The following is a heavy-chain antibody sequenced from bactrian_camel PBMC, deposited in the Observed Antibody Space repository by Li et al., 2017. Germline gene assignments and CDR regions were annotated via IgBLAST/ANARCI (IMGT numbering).Heavy chain of an antibody. CDR2: FDRYYRP. D-gene: IGHD8*01. Sequence: VQLVESGGGSVQAGGSLRLSCAASGHTYIPYCMGWFRRAPGKDREGVATFDRYYRPTYADAVKGRFTISRDNGKNKVFLQLDSLKPEDTAMYYCAAVAPGGRPCVSGMPAFAKNTGQGTQVTVS. CDR1: GHTYIPYC. V-gene: IGHV3S53*01. J-gene: IGHJ4*01.